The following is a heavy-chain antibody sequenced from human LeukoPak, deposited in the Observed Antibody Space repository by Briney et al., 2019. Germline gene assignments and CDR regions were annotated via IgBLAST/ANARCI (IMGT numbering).Heavy chain of an antibody. V-gene: IGHV1-69*02. D-gene: IGHD3-22*01. CDR2: IIPGLGII. J-gene: IGHJ4*02. CDR3: ARALSDTSGYELAY. CDR1: GGTFSNYT. Sequence: GSSVKVSCKASGGTFSNYTITWVRQAPGQGLEWMGRIIPGLGIINYAQKFQSRVTVTADKSTSTAYMELSSLRADDTAVYYCARALSDTSGYELAYWGQGTLVTVSS.